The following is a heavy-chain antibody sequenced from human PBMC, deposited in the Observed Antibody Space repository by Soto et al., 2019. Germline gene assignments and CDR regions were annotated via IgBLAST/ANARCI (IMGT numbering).Heavy chain of an antibody. D-gene: IGHD3-3*01. V-gene: IGHV4-59*01. CDR1: GGSISSYY. Sequence: SETLSLTCTVSGGSISSYYWSWIRQPPGKGLEWIGYIYYSGSTNYNPSLKSRVTISVDTSKNQFSLKLSSVTAADTDVYYCARDLIAPGVVSTYYYYYGMDVWGQGTTVTVSS. J-gene: IGHJ6*02. CDR3: ARDLIAPGVVSTYYYYYGMDV. CDR2: IYYSGST.